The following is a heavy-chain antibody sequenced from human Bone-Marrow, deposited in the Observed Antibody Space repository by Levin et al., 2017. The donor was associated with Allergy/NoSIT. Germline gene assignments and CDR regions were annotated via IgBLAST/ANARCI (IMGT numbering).Heavy chain of an antibody. D-gene: IGHD3-22*01. J-gene: IGHJ4*02. Sequence: KISCKASGGTLSSYAVSWVRQAPGHGLEWIGGIIAISRTTNYAQDFQGRVTITADTSTSTAYMELHSLRSEDTAIYFCARTYFYDTSGYYYGFDLWGQGTPVTVSS. CDR2: IIAISRTT. CDR3: ARTYFYDTSGYYYGFDL. CDR1: GGTLSSYA. V-gene: IGHV1-69*06.